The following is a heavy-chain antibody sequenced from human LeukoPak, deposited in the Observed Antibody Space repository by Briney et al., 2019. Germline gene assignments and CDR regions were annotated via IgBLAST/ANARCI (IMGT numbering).Heavy chain of an antibody. V-gene: IGHV4-61*02. D-gene: IGHD3-16*02. Sequence: SQTLSLTCTVSGGSISSGSYYWSWIRQPAGKGLEWIGRIYTSGSTNYNPSLKSRVTISVDTSKNQFSLKLSSVTAADTAVYYCARGETVYGGAIVYWGQGTLVTVSS. CDR2: IYTSGST. J-gene: IGHJ4*02. CDR1: GGSISSGSYY. CDR3: ARGETVYGGAIVY.